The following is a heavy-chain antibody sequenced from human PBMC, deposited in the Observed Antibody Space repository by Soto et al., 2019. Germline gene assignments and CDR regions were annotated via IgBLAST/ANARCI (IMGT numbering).Heavy chain of an antibody. V-gene: IGHV1-69*06. Sequence: QVQLVQSGAEVKRPESSMKVSCKPSGGTFNNYAINWVRQAPGQGLEWMGAIIPISGTTKYAQKFQGRVTITADKSTSTVYMDLSSLRSKDTAVYYCARWGGLSCSGAVCFKKPFDYWGQGTLVTVSS. CDR1: GGTFNNYA. D-gene: IGHD2-8*02. J-gene: IGHJ4*02. CDR2: IIPISGTT. CDR3: ARWGGLSCSGAVCFKKPFDY.